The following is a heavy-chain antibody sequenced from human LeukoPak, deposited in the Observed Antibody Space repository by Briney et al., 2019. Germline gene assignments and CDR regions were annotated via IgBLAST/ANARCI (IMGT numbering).Heavy chain of an antibody. J-gene: IGHJ6*02. CDR1: GGSISSYY. Sequence: SETLSLTCTVSGGSISSYYWSWIRQPPGKRLEWIGYIYYSGSTNHNPSLKSRVTISVDTSKNQFSLKLSSVTAADTAVYYCARSSGPYYYYGMDVWGQGTTVTVSS. V-gene: IGHV4-59*01. CDR2: IYYSGST. D-gene: IGHD6-19*01. CDR3: ARSSGPYYYYGMDV.